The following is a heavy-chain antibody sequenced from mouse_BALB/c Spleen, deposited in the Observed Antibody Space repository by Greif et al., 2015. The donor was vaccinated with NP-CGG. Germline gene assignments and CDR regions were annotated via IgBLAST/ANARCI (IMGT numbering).Heavy chain of an antibody. Sequence: QVQLQQPGAELVKPGASVKLSCKASGYTFTSYWMHWVKQRPGQGLEWIGEINPSNGRTNYNEKFKSKATLTVDKSSSTAYMQLSSLTSEDSAVYYCARGSSHYFDYWGQGTTLTVSS. J-gene: IGHJ2*01. D-gene: IGHD1-1*01. CDR3: ARGSSHYFDY. V-gene: IGHV1S81*02. CDR1: GYTFTSYW. CDR2: INPSNGRT.